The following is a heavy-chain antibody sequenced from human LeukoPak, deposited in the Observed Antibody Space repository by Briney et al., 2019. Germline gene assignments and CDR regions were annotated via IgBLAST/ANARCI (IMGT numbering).Heavy chain of an antibody. Sequence: GGSLRLSCAASGFTFSSSWMSWVHQAPGKGLEWMANIKPDGTDKYYVGSVKGRFTISRENAKNSLYLQMNSLRGEDTAVYYCARDHLATNPSPLYGEDWFDPWGQGTLVTVSS. CDR2: IKPDGTDK. V-gene: IGHV3-7*01. D-gene: IGHD4-17*01. CDR3: ARDHLATNPSPLYGEDWFDP. J-gene: IGHJ5*02. CDR1: GFTFSSSW.